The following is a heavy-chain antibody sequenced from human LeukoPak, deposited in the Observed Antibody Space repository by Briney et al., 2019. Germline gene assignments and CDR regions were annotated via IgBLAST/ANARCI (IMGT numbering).Heavy chain of an antibody. CDR1: GFTFSSYA. V-gene: IGHV3-30-3*01. Sequence: GGSLRLSCSASGFTFSSYAMYWVRQAPGKGLEWVAAISYDGTNKNYADSVKGRFTISRDNSKNTPHLQMNSLRVEDKAIYYCARDPFSYGAPYYFDYWGQGTLVTVSS. CDR3: ARDPFSYGAPYYFDY. D-gene: IGHD5-18*01. CDR2: ISYDGTNK. J-gene: IGHJ4*02.